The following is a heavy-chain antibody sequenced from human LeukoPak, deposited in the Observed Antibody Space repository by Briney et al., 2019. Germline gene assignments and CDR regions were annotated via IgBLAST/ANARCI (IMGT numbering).Heavy chain of an antibody. CDR3: ARGTQSSWFDP. CDR2: IYYSGST. J-gene: IGHJ5*02. D-gene: IGHD2-2*01. Sequence: LRLSCAASGFTFSSYAMSWVRQAPGKGLEWIGYIYYSGSTYYNPSLKSRVTISVDTSKNQFSLKLSSVTAADTAVYYCARGTQSSWFDPWGQGTLVTVSS. V-gene: IGHV4-31*02. CDR1: GFTFSSYA.